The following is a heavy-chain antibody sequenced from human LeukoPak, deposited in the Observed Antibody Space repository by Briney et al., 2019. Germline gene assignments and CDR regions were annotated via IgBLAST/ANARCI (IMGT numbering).Heavy chain of an antibody. D-gene: IGHD3-22*01. CDR3: AREVVTLDI. CDR1: GFTFSSYA. V-gene: IGHV3-23*01. Sequence: GGSLRLSCAASGFTFSSYAMSWVRQAPGKGLEWVSAISDSGDTAYYADSVKGRFTISRDNSKNTLYLQMNSLRAEDTAVYYCAREVVTLDIWGQGTMVTVSS. CDR2: ISDSGDTA. J-gene: IGHJ3*02.